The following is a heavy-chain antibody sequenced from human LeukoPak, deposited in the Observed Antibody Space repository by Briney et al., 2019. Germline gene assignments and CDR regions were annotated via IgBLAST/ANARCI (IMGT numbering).Heavy chain of an antibody. CDR2: ISSSSSYT. CDR3: ARGTGTTAYFDY. D-gene: IGHD1-1*01. CDR1: GFTFSDYY. J-gene: IGHJ4*02. V-gene: IGHV3-11*06. Sequence: PGGSLRLSCAASGFTFSDYYMSWIRQAPGKGLEWVSYISSSSSYTKYGDSVKGRFTISRDNAKNSLYLQVNSLRAEDTAVYYCARGTGTTAYFDYWGQGTLGSVSS.